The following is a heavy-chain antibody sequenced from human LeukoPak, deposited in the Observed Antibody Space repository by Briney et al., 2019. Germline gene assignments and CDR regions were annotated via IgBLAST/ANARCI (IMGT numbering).Heavy chain of an antibody. J-gene: IGHJ5*02. Sequence: GASVKVSCKATGFTFTNYDINWVRQATGQGLEWMGGIIPIFGTANCAQKFQGRVTITADESTSTAYMELSSLRSEDTAVYYCAASPMTTVTTLWFDPWGQGTLVTVSS. V-gene: IGHV1-69*13. CDR1: GFTFTNYD. CDR2: IIPIFGTA. D-gene: IGHD4-17*01. CDR3: AASPMTTVTTLWFDP.